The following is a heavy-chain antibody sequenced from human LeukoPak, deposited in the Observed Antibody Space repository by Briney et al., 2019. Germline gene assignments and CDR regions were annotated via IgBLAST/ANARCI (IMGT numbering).Heavy chain of an antibody. CDR3: AKALSGPGGPYYFDY. CDR2: ISGSGGST. V-gene: IGHV3-23*01. J-gene: IGHJ4*02. CDR1: GFTFSSYA. D-gene: IGHD1-1*01. Sequence: GGSLRLSCAASGFTFSSYAMSWVRQAPGKGLEWVSAISGSGGSTYYADSVKGRFTISRDNSKNTLYLQMNSLRAEDTAVYYCAKALSGPGGPYYFDYWGQGTLATVSS.